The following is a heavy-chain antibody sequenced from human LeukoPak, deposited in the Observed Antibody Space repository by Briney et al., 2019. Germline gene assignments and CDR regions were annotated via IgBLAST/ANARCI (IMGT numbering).Heavy chain of an antibody. Sequence: SQTLSLTCTVSGGSISSGGYYWSWVRQHPGKGLEWIGYIYYSGSTYYNPSLKSRVTISVDTSKNQFSLKLSSVTAADTAAYYCARRLSYSYGSLDYWGQGTLVTVSS. D-gene: IGHD5-18*01. J-gene: IGHJ4*02. CDR2: IYYSGST. CDR3: ARRLSYSYGSLDY. V-gene: IGHV4-31*03. CDR1: GGSISSGGYY.